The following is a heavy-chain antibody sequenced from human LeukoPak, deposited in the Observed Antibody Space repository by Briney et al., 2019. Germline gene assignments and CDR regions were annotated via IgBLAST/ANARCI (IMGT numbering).Heavy chain of an antibody. CDR2: ISTDARTI. J-gene: IGHJ4*02. CDR1: GFTSSSNW. CDR3: LRGQARAWGLDY. D-gene: IGHD3-16*01. V-gene: IGHV3-74*01. Sequence: GGSLRLSCAASGFTSSSNWMHWVRQAPGKGLVWVSHISTDARTITYADFVKGRFTISRDNAKNTVYLQMNSLRAEDTALYYCLRGQARAWGLDYWGQGTPVTVSS.